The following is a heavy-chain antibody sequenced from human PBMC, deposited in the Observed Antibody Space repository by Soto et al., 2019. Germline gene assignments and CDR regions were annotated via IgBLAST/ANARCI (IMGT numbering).Heavy chain of an antibody. CDR2: ISAYNGNT. CDR3: ASGLVYYGDYEYFQH. Sequence: QVQLVQSGAEVKKPGASVKVSCKASGYTFTSYGISWVRQAPGQGLEWMGWISAYNGNTNYAQKLQGRVTLTTDTSTSTAYLELRSLRSDDTAVYYCASGLVYYGDYEYFQHWGQGTLVTVSS. V-gene: IGHV1-18*01. J-gene: IGHJ1*01. CDR1: GYTFTSYG. D-gene: IGHD4-17*01.